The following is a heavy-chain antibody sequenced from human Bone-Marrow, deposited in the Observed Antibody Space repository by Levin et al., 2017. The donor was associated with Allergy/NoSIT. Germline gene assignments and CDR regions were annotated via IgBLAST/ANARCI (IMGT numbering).Heavy chain of an antibody. D-gene: IGHD5-24*01. J-gene: IGHJ4*02. CDR2: ISSDSRTI. CDR3: ARDGPGVDDFDL. CDR1: GFTFSTYN. Sequence: GGSLRLSCSASGFTFSTYNMNWVRQAPGKGLEWVSYISSDSRTIQHADYVKGRLTISRDNAKNSLYLQMNSLRDDDTAVYYCARDGPGVDDFDLWGQGALVTVSS. V-gene: IGHV3-48*02.